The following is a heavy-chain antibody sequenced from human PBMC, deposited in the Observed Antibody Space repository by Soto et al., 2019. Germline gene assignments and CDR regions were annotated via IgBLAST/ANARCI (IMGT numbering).Heavy chain of an antibody. Sequence: QVQLVESGGGVVRPGRSLRLSCAASGFTFSNYGMHWVRQAPGKGLEWVAIISFDGSNKYYADSVKGRFTISRDSSKNTLYLHRNSLRTEDTAVYYCAKEEGYGDYTPFDYWGQGTLVTVSS. CDR1: GFTFSNYG. D-gene: IGHD4-17*01. J-gene: IGHJ4*02. CDR2: ISFDGSNK. V-gene: IGHV3-30*18. CDR3: AKEEGYGDYTPFDY.